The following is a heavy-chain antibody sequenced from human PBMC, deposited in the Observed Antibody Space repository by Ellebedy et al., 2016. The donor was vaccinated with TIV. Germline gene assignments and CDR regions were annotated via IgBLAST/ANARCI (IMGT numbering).Heavy chain of an antibody. CDR1: GYTLTELS. Sequence: AASVKVSCKVSGYTLTELSLHWARQAPGKGLEWMGNFDPEDGEPVYAQNFQGRVTMTEDTSTDPAYMEVRSLRSEDTAVYYCATSRSAYDLCYWGQGTLVTVSS. V-gene: IGHV1-24*01. CDR3: ATSRSAYDLCY. CDR2: FDPEDGEP. J-gene: IGHJ4*02. D-gene: IGHD5-12*01.